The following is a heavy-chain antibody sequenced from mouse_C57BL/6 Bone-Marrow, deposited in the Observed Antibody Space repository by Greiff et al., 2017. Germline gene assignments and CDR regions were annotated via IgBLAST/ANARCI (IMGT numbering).Heavy chain of an antibody. V-gene: IGHV1-63*01. CDR1: GYTFTNYW. CDR2: IYPGGGYT. J-gene: IGHJ4*01. Sequence: QVQLQQSGAELVRPGTSVKMSCKASGYTFTNYWIGWAKQRPGHGLEWIGDIYPGGGYTNYNEKFKGKATLTADKSSSTAYMQLSSLTSEDSAIYYCARRGDYAYYYAMDYWGQGTSVTVSS. D-gene: IGHD1-1*02. CDR3: ARRGDYAYYYAMDY.